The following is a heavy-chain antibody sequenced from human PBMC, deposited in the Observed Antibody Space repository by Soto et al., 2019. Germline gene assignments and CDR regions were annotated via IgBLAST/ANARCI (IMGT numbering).Heavy chain of an antibody. CDR2: IYWDDDK. CDR3: AHKGVGTDMILDY. CDR1: GFSLSTSEVG. V-gene: IGHV2-5*02. Sequence: QMTLKESGATLAKPTQTLTLTCTLSGFSLSTSEVGVGWISQPPGKALEWLALIYWDDDKPYNPSLRSRLTITKDTSKNLVVRTMTNMNPVATATYYCAHKGVGTDMILDYEGQGTLVTVSS. D-gene: IGHD5-18*01. J-gene: IGHJ4*02.